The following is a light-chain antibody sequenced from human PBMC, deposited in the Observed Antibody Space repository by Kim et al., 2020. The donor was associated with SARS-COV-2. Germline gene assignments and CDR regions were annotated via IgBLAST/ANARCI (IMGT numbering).Light chain of an antibody. CDR3: AAWDDSLSAYV. J-gene: IGLJ1*01. CDR1: SSTTGTTS. Sequence: VTISCSGSSSTTGTTSVYWYQQQLLPGTAPNLLIYSNNQRPSGVPDRFSGSKSGTSVSLAISGLRSEDEADYYCAAWDDSLSAYVFGTGTKVTVL. V-gene: IGLV1-47*01. CDR2: SNN.